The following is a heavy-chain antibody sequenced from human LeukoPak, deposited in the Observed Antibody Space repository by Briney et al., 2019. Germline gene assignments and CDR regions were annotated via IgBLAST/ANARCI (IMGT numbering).Heavy chain of an antibody. CDR2: IYYSGST. CDR1: SGSIISNSYY. CDR3: ARDFCSGGSCFSYFHY. D-gene: IGHD2-15*01. Sequence: SETLSLTCTVSSGSIISNSYYWGWIRQPPGKGLEWIVSIYYSGSTYYNPSLKSRVAISVDTSKNQFSLNLSSVTAADTAVYYCARDFCSGGSCFSYFHYWGQGTLVTVSS. V-gene: IGHV4-39*02. J-gene: IGHJ4*02.